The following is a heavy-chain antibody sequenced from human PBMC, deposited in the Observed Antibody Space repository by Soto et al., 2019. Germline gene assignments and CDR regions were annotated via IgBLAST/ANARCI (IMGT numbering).Heavy chain of an antibody. J-gene: IGHJ4*02. Sequence: EVQVLESGGDLVQPGGSLRLSCAASGVTFSNYAMTWVRQAPGKGLVWGSTISGSGDSIYYADSGEGRFTISMDDSKNTLYVQRNSWRADAWTVYYCSTGRQMGFWAQGPLVNVSS. CDR2: ISGSGDSI. CDR1: GVTFSNYA. D-gene: IGHD7-27*01. CDR3: STGRQMGF. V-gene: IGHV3-23*01.